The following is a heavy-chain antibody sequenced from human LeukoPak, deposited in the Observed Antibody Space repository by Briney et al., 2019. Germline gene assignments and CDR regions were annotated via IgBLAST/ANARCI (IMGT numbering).Heavy chain of an antibody. Sequence: LSLTCAASGFTFRDAAMTWVPQAPGKGLDWVSSISGSGGSTYYADSVKGRFTISRDSSKNTLYLQMNSLRAEDTAVYYCAKGVGTNKGGYYFDYWGQGTPVTVSS. D-gene: IGHD1-26*01. CDR3: AKGVGTNKGGYYFDY. CDR1: GFTFRDAA. J-gene: IGHJ4*02. V-gene: IGHV3-23*01. CDR2: ISGSGGST.